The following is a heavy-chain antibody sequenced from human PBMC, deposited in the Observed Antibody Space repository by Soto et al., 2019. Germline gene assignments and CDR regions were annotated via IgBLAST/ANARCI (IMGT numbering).Heavy chain of an antibody. CDR3: AVGIEDGLAGQVAF. D-gene: IGHD2-15*01. Sequence: QMQLQESGPGLVKPSQTLSLTCSVSGGSIRSGGYYCSWIRQHPGKGLEWIGYSYYSGRTFYSPSLQSRIDMSVDTSDNHFSLKLSAVTAADSGVYFGAVGIEDGLAGQVAFWGQGILVTVYS. CDR1: GGSIRSGGYY. V-gene: IGHV4-31*03. CDR2: SYYSGRT. J-gene: IGHJ4*02.